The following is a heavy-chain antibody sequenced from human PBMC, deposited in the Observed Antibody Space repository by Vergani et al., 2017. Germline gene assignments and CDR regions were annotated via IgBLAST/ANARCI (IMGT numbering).Heavy chain of an antibody. CDR2: IYTSGST. CDR1: GGSISSYY. J-gene: IGHJ4*02. Sequence: QVQLQESGPGLVKPSETLSLTCTVSGGSISSYYWSWIRQPAGKGLEWIGRIYTSGSTNYNPSLKRRVTMSVDTSKNQFSLKLSSVTAADTAGYYWSRERREWELRAIAAPRYSAGPFDCWGQGTLVTVSS. V-gene: IGHV4-4*07. D-gene: IGHD6-6*01. CDR3: SRERREWELRAIAAPRYSAGPFDC.